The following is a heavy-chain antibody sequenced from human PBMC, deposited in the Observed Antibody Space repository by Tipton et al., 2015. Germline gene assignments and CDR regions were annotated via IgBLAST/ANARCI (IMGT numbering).Heavy chain of an antibody. J-gene: IGHJ4*02. CDR2: ISGSGSNT. V-gene: IGHV3-23*01. D-gene: IGHD3-22*01. CDR1: GFTFGSYA. Sequence: SLRLSCAASGFTFGSYAMSWVRQAPGKGLEWVSSISGSGSNTYYADSVRGRFTISRDNSKDTLYLQMNSLRAEDTAVYYCAKDHDYDSSGTPYFDYWGQGTLVTVSS. CDR3: AKDHDYDSSGTPYFDY.